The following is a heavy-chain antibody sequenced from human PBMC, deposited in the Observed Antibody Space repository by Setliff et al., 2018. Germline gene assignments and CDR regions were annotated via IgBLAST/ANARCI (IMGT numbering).Heavy chain of an antibody. D-gene: IGHD1-26*01. CDR3: ARDRGTGHSWRTGIDY. J-gene: IGHJ4*02. V-gene: IGHV4-38-2*02. Sequence: SETLSLTCAVSGYSISSGYYWGWIRQPPGKGLEWIGSIYHSGSTYYNPSLKSRVTISVDTSKNQFSLKLSSVTAADTAVYYCARDRGTGHSWRTGIDYWGPGTLVTVSS. CDR1: GYSISSGYY. CDR2: IYHSGST.